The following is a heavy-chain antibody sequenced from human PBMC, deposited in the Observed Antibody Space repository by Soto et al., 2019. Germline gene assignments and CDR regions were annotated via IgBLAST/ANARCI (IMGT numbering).Heavy chain of an antibody. CDR3: ATGNGWQPN. Sequence: PSETLSLTCTVSGGSIISSSYCWGWIRQPPGKGLEWIGSIFYSGSTYYNPSLKSRVTISVDTSKNQFSLKLSSVTAADTAVYYCATGNGWQPNWGQGTLVTVSS. J-gene: IGHJ4*02. V-gene: IGHV4-39*01. CDR1: GGSIISSSYC. CDR2: IFYSGST. D-gene: IGHD6-19*01.